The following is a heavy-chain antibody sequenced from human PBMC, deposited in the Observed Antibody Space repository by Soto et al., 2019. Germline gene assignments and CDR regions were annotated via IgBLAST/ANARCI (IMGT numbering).Heavy chain of an antibody. J-gene: IGHJ5*02. D-gene: IGHD1-26*01. CDR2: LYNSGTT. Sequence: GGSLRLSCAAPVLNFSYNYMNWVRQAPGKGLEWVSVLYNSGTTYYAESVKGRFTISRDNVKNTVYLEMNNLRVDDTAVYYCARDKTQGAGWFDPWGRGTLVTVSS. CDR1: VLNFSYNY. CDR3: ARDKTQGAGWFDP. V-gene: IGHV3-53*01.